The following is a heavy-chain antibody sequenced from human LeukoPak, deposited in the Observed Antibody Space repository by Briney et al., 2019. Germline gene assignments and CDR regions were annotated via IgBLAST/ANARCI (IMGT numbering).Heavy chain of an antibody. CDR2: ILVGSGNT. V-gene: IGHV1-58*01. J-gene: IGHJ3*02. CDR1: GFTFTSSA. D-gene: IGHD2-15*01. CDR3: AAEWLYDAFDI. Sequence: GASVKVSCKASGFTFTSSAVQWVRQARGQRLEWIGWILVGSGNTNYAQKFQERVTITRDMSTSTAYMELSSLRSEDTAVYYCAAEWLYDAFDIWGQGTMVTVSS.